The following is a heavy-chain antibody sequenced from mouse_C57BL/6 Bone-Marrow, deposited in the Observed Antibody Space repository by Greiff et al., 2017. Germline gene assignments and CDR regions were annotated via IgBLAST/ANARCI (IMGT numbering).Heavy chain of an antibody. CDR3: ARVYYVDY. J-gene: IGHJ2*01. V-gene: IGHV5-17*01. CDR1: GFTFSDYG. Sequence: EVKLMESGGGLVKPGGSLKLSCAASGFTFSDYGMHWVRQAPEKGLEWVAYISSGSSTIYYADTVKGRFTISRDNAKNTLFLQMTSLRSEDTAMYYCARVYYVDYWGQGTTLTVSS. CDR2: ISSGSSTI.